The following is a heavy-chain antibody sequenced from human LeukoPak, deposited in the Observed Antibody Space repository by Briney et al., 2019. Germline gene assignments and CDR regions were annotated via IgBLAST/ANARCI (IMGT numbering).Heavy chain of an antibody. D-gene: IGHD1-26*01. Sequence: GESLKISCKGSGYSFTSYWIGWVRQMPGKGLEWMGIIYPGDSDTRYSPSFQGQVTISADKSISTAYLQWSSLKASDTAMYYCARQGWELLRGGAFDIWGQGTMVTVSS. CDR2: IYPGDSDT. V-gene: IGHV5-51*01. CDR1: GYSFTSYW. J-gene: IGHJ3*02. CDR3: ARQGWELLRGGAFDI.